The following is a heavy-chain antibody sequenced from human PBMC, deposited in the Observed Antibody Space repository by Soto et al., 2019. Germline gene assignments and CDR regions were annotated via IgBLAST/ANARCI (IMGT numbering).Heavy chain of an antibody. D-gene: IGHD5-12*01. J-gene: IGHJ4*01. CDR1: GGSFSGYY. V-gene: IGHV4-34*01. Sequence: SETLSLTCAVYGGSFSGYYWSWIRQPPGKGLEWIGEINHSGSTNYNPSLKSRVTISVDTSKNQFSLKLSSVTAADTAVYYCARGRGYSATFDYWGQGTLVTVSS. CDR2: INHSGST. CDR3: ARGRGYSATFDY.